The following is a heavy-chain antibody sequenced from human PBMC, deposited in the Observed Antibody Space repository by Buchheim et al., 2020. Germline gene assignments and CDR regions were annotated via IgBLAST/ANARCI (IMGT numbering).Heavy chain of an antibody. D-gene: IGHD6-6*01. CDR3: ANRIATRAEWFDP. CDR1: GGSISSSNW. V-gene: IGHV4-4*02. Sequence: QVQLQESGPGLVKPSGTLSLTCAVSGGSISSSNWWSWVRQPPGKGLEWFGEIYHSGTTNYNPSLKSRVTISADKSKKQVSLKLTSVTATDTAVYYCANRIATRAEWFDPWGQGTL. CDR2: IYHSGTT. J-gene: IGHJ5*02.